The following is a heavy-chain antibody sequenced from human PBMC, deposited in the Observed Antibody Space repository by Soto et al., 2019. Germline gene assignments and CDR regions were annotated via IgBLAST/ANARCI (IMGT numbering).Heavy chain of an antibody. J-gene: IGHJ4*02. CDR1: GFTFSSFG. CDR3: VKRIQDSNYFDC. Sequence: GGSLRLSCAASGFTFSSFGMSWVRQAPGKGLEWVSAVTASGSSTYYANSVKGRFTISRDNSKNTLFLQMNSLKAEDTAVYYCVKRIQDSNYFDCWGQGALVTVSS. V-gene: IGHV3-23*01. D-gene: IGHD5-18*01. CDR2: VTASGSST.